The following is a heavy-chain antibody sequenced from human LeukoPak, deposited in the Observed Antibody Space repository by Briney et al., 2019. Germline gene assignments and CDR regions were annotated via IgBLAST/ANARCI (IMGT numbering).Heavy chain of an antibody. CDR3: ATDNNVNPNWFDP. CDR1: GFSFRNYG. CDR2: IVNVGSDK. V-gene: IGHV3-30*02. J-gene: IGHJ5*02. Sequence: GGPLRLSCAASGFSFRNYGMHWVRQAPGKGLDWVAFIVNVGSDKYYADSVKGRFTISRDNSKNTLYLQMNSLRAEDTAVYYGATDNNVNPNWFDPWGQGTLVTVSS. D-gene: IGHD1-14*01.